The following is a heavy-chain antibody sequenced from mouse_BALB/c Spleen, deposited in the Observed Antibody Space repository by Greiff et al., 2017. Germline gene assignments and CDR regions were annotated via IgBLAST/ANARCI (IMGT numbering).Heavy chain of an antibody. D-gene: IGHD2-2*01. CDR3: ALYGYDVDYFDY. CDR1: GYTFTSYW. CDR2: INPSNGRT. J-gene: IGHJ2*01. Sequence: VQLQQSGAELVKPGASVKLSCKASGYTFTSYWMHWVKQRPGQGLEWIGEINPSNGRTNYNEKFKSKATLTVDKSSSTAYMQLSSLTSEDSAVYYCALYGYDVDYFDYWGQGTTLTVSS. V-gene: IGHV1S81*02.